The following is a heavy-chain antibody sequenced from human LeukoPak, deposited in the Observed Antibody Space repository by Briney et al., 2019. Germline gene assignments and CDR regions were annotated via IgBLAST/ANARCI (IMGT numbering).Heavy chain of an antibody. CDR2: IYYSGST. D-gene: IGHD4-11*01. CDR1: GGSISSGGYY. V-gene: IGHV4-31*03. J-gene: IGHJ3*02. CDR3: AREGGATVTSDAFDI. Sequence: SQTLSLTCTVSGGSISSGGYYWSWIRQHPGKGLEWIGYIYYSGSTYYNPSLKSRVTISVDTSKIQFSLKLSSVTAADTAMYYCAREGGATVTSDAFDIWGQGTMVTVSS.